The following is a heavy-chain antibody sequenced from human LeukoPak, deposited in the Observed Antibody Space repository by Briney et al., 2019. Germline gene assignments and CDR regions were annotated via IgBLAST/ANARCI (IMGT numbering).Heavy chain of an antibody. CDR2: IIPIFGTA. D-gene: IGHD2-15*01. V-gene: IGHV1-69*05. J-gene: IGHJ3*02. CDR1: GGTFSSYA. CDR3: AREQRWYQRHGAFDI. Sequence: SVKVSCKASGGTFSSYAISWVRQAPGQGLEWMGRIIPIFGTANYAQKFQGRVTITTDESTSTAYMELSSLRSEDTTVYYCAREQRWYQRHGAFDIWGQGTMVTVSS.